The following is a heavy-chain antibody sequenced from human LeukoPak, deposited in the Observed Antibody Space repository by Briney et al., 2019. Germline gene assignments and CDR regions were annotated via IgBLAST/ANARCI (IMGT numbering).Heavy chain of an antibody. J-gene: IGHJ4*02. CDR2: IKQDGSEK. CDR3: ARSAGKYYDFWSGYPYYFDY. D-gene: IGHD3-3*01. Sequence: GGSLRLSCAASGFTFSSYWMSWVRQAPGKGLEWVANIKQDGSEKYYVDSVKGRFTISRDNAKNSLYLQMNSLRAEDTAVYYCARSAGKYYDFWSGYPYYFDYWGQGTLVTVSS. V-gene: IGHV3-7*01. CDR1: GFTFSSYW.